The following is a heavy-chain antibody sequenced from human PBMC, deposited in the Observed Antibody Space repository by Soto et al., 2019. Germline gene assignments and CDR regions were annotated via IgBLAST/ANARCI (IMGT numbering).Heavy chain of an antibody. CDR1: GGSVSSGNFY. J-gene: IGHJ4*02. V-gene: IGHV4-61*01. CDR3: ATGGAMAYYFDY. Sequence: PSETLSLTCTVSGGSVSSGNFYWSWIRQPPGKGPEWIAHIYYSGSTRYNPSLKSRVTIPVDTSKNQFSLKLSSVAAADTAVYYCATGGAMAYYFDYWGQGTLVTVSS. D-gene: IGHD1-26*01. CDR2: IYYSGST.